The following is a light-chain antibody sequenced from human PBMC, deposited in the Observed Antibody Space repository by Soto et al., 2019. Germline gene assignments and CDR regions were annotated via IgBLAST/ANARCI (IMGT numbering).Light chain of an antibody. J-gene: IGKJ2*01. CDR3: QQYYSIPFT. CDR2: GAS. Sequence: DFVMTQAPDSLAVSLGERATINCKSSQSVLYNSNNKNHLGWFQQKPGHPPKLLIYGASFRPSGVPDRFSGSGSGTDFPLTISGLQAEDVAVYYCQQYYSIPFTFGQGTKLEI. V-gene: IGKV4-1*01. CDR1: QSVLYNSNNKNH.